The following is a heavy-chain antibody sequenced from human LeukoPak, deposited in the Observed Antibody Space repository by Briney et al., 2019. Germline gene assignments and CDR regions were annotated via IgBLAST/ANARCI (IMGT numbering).Heavy chain of an antibody. Sequence: SETLSLTCTVSGGSISSYYWSWIRQPPGKGLEWIGYIYYSGSTNYNPSLKSRVTISVDTSKNQFSLKLSSVTAADTAVYYCARDTELLWFGELHYWGQGTLVTVSS. CDR2: IYYSGST. V-gene: IGHV4-59*01. CDR1: GGSISSYY. D-gene: IGHD3-10*01. J-gene: IGHJ4*02. CDR3: ARDTELLWFGELHY.